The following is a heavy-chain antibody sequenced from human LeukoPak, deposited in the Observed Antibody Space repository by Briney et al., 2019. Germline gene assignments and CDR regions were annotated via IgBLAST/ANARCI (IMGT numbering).Heavy chain of an antibody. J-gene: IGHJ6*02. D-gene: IGHD3-10*01. CDR3: ARYYGSGPPKGRIYYYYGMDV. CDR2: ISAYNGNT. Sequence: SVKVSCKASXYTFTSYGISWVRQAPGQGLEWMGWISAYNGNTNYAQKLQGRVTMTTDTSTSTAYMELKSLRSDDTAVYYCARYYGSGPPKGRIYYYYGMDVWGQGTTVTVSS. V-gene: IGHV1-18*01. CDR1: XYTFTSYG.